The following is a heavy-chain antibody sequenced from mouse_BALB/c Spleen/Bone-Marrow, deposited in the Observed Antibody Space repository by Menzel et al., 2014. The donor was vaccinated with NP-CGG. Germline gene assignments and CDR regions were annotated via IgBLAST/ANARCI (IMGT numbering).Heavy chain of an antibody. Sequence: EVQRVESGGGLVKPGGSLKLSCAASGFTFSSYAMSWVRQTPEKRLEWVATISSGGSYTYYPDSVKGRFTISRDNAKNTLYLQMSSLRSEDAAMYYCARRREVRPYYYAMDYWGQGTSVTVSS. CDR1: GFTFSSYA. CDR2: ISSGGSYT. V-gene: IGHV5-9-3*01. J-gene: IGHJ4*01. D-gene: IGHD2-14*01. CDR3: ARRREVRPYYYAMDY.